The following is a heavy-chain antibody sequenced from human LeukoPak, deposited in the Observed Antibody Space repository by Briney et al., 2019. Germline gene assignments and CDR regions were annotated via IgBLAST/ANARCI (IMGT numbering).Heavy chain of an antibody. J-gene: IGHJ4*02. D-gene: IGHD3-10*01. CDR3: ASQLLWFGELLIFDY. CDR1: GFTFSSYG. CDR2: IRYDGSSK. V-gene: IGHV3-33*08. Sequence: GGTLRLSCAASGFTFSSYGMSWVRQAPGKGLEWVAFIRYDGSSKSYADSVKGRFTISRDNAKNSLYLQMNSLRAEDTAVYYCASQLLWFGELLIFDYWGQGTLVTVSS.